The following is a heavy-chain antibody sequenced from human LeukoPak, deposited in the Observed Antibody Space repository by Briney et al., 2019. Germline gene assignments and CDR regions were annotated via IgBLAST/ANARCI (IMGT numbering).Heavy chain of an antibody. V-gene: IGHV4-59*12. Sequence: SETLSLTCTVSGGSISSYYWSWIRQPPGKGLEWVGDVSLDGITNYNPSLLGRVTISLDKSAKQVSLRLTSVTAADTAIYYCARDSSAPRSYFALDVWGQGTTVTVSS. CDR1: GGSISSYY. CDR3: ARDSSAPRSYFALDV. J-gene: IGHJ6*01. CDR2: VSLDGIT. D-gene: IGHD6-19*01.